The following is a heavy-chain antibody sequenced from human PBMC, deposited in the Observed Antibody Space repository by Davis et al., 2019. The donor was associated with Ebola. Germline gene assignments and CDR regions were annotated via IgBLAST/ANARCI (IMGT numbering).Heavy chain of an antibody. CDR3: AREGYSSGRAPAFDS. Sequence: GESLKISCAASGFTFSSYWMIWVRQAPGKGLEWVANIKQDGSEKYYVDSVKGRFTISRDNAKNSLYLQMNSLRAEDTAVYYCAREGYSSGRAPAFDSWGQGTLVSVSS. D-gene: IGHD3-22*01. CDR2: IKQDGSEK. CDR1: GFTFSSYW. V-gene: IGHV3-7*03. J-gene: IGHJ4*02.